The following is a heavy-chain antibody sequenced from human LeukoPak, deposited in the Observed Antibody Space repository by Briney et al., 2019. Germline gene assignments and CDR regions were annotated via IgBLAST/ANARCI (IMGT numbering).Heavy chain of an antibody. D-gene: IGHD3-3*01. J-gene: IGHJ5*02. CDR1: GGSFSGYY. Sequence: SETLSLTCAVYGGSFSGYYWSWIRQPPGKGLEWIGEINHSGSTNYNPSLKSRVTISVDTSKNQFSLKLSSVTAADTAVYYCARGGDGYYYWFDPWGQGTLVTVSS. CDR3: ARGGDGYYYWFDP. CDR2: INHSGST. V-gene: IGHV4-34*01.